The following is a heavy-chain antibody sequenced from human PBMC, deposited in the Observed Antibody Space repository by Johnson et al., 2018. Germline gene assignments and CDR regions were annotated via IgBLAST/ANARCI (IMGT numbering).Heavy chain of an antibody. Sequence: EVQLVESGGGLVQXGGSLRLSCAASGFTFSNYDMHWVRQATGKDLEWVSGIGTVGDTYYPGSVKGRFTISRENAKNSLYLQMNSLRAGDTAVYYCARAKRFHDAFDIWGQGTMVTVSS. CDR3: ARAKRFHDAFDI. CDR2: IGTVGDT. CDR1: GFTFSNYD. J-gene: IGHJ3*02. V-gene: IGHV3-13*01. D-gene: IGHD2-21*01.